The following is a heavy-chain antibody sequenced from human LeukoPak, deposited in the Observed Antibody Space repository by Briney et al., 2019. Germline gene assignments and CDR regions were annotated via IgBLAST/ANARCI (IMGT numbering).Heavy chain of an antibody. CDR3: ARHLSGTTMSHYFDF. CDR2: IYSSGNT. V-gene: IGHV4-39*01. CDR1: GDSISSGRNY. J-gene: IGHJ4*02. D-gene: IGHD1-1*01. Sequence: SETLSLTCSVSGDSISSGRNYWGWIRQSPGKGLEWIASIYSSGNTHTNPSLKSRVSISVDTSKNQVSLKLYSVTASDAAIYYCARHLSGTTMSHYFDFWGQGTLVTVSS.